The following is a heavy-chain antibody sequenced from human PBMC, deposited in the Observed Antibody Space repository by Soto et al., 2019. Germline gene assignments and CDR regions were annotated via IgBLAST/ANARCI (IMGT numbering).Heavy chain of an antibody. J-gene: IGHJ5*02. CDR3: ARSQQWLVTNWFDP. Sequence: QVQLVQSGAEVKKPGSSVKVSCKASGGTFSSYAISWVRQAPGQGREWMGGIIPIFGTANYAQKFQGRVTSTADKSTSTAYMELSSLRSEDTAVYYCARSQQWLVTNWFDPWGQGTLVTVSS. D-gene: IGHD6-19*01. CDR1: GGTFSSYA. V-gene: IGHV1-69*06. CDR2: IIPIFGTA.